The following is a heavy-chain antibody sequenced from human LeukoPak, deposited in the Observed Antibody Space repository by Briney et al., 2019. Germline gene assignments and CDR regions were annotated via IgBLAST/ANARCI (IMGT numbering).Heavy chain of an antibody. V-gene: IGHV3-23*01. D-gene: IGHD3-10*01. CDR2: IRGSGGST. Sequence: GGSLRLSCAASGFTFSSYAMSWVRQAPGKGLEWVSAIRGSGGSTYYADSVKGRFTISRDNSKNTLYLQMNSLRAEDTAVYYCAKDSKEVWFGKSVTSGKENWGQGTLVTVSS. CDR1: GFTFSSYA. CDR3: AKDSKEVWFGKSVTSGKEN. J-gene: IGHJ4*02.